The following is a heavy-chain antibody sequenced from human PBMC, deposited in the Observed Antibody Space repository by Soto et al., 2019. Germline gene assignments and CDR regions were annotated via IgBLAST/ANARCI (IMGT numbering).Heavy chain of an antibody. V-gene: IGHV1-3*01. CDR3: ARDHRFSWSGYYSTFNWFDP. Sequence: QVQLVQSGAEVKKPGASVKVSCKSSGYTFTSYAMHWVRQAPGQRLEWMGWINAGNGNTKYSQKCQGRVTISRDTSASIAYMELSSLRSEDTDVYYCARDHRFSWSGYYSTFNWFDPWGQGTLVTVSS. J-gene: IGHJ5*02. CDR1: GYTFTSYA. CDR2: INAGNGNT. D-gene: IGHD3-3*01.